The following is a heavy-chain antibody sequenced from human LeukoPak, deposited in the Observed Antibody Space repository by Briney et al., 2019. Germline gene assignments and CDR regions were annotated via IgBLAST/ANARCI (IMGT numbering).Heavy chain of an antibody. CDR1: GCSISSYY. Sequence: SETLSLPCTVSGCSISSYYWSWIRQPPGKGLEWIGYIYYSGSTNYNPSLKSRVTISVDTSKNQFSLKRSSVTAADTAVYYCARSVAGPIDPWGQGTLVSVSS. V-gene: IGHV4-59*01. CDR2: IYYSGST. J-gene: IGHJ5*02. D-gene: IGHD6-19*01. CDR3: ARSVAGPIDP.